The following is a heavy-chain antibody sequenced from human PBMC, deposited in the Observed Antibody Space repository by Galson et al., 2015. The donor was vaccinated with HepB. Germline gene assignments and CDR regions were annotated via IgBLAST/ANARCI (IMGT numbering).Heavy chain of an antibody. J-gene: IGHJ4*02. CDR3: AKGVVYDSSGYYQGYFDY. CDR1: GFTFSSYG. Sequence: SLRLSCAASGFTFSSYGMHWVRQAPGKGLEWVAVISYDGSNKYYADSVKGRFTISRDNSKNTLYLQMNSLRAEDTAVYYCAKGVVYDSSGYYQGYFDYWGQGTLVTVSS. V-gene: IGHV3-30*18. D-gene: IGHD3-22*01. CDR2: ISYDGSNK.